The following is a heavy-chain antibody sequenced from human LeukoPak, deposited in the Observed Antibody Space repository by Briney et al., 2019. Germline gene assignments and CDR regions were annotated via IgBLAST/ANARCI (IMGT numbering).Heavy chain of an antibody. V-gene: IGHV3-30*04. J-gene: IGHJ4*02. D-gene: IGHD3-3*01. CDR1: GFTFSGYT. CDR3: ARDERLLSFLK. Sequence: TGGSLKLSCAASGFTFSGYTMHWVRQAPGKGLEWVAFISSDGRYKSHADSVKGRFTISRDNSKNTLYLQMNSLRAEDTAIHYCARDERLLSFLKWGQGTLVTVSS. CDR2: ISSDGRYK.